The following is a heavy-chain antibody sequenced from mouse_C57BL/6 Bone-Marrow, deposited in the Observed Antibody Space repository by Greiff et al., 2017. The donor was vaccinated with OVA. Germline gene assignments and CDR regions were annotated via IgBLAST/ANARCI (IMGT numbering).Heavy chain of an antibody. CDR3: AKPLANWDGFAY. CDR2: IWRGGST. CDR1: GFSLTSYG. V-gene: IGHV2-5*01. D-gene: IGHD4-1*01. Sequence: VKLVESGPGLVQPSQSLSITCTVSGFSLTSYGVHWVRQSPGKGLEWLGVIWRGGSTDYNAAFMSRLSITKDNSKSQVFFKMNSLQADDTAIYYCAKPLANWDGFAYWGQGTLVTVSA. J-gene: IGHJ3*01.